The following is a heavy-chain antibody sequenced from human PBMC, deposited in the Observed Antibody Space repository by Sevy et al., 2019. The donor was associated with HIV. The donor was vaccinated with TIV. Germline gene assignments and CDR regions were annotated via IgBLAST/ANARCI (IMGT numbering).Heavy chain of an antibody. J-gene: IGHJ6*02. Sequence: GGSLRLSCATSGFAFGDYAMHWVREAPGKGLEWVAGVSWNSGAIDYAASVKGRFASSRDHAKNSLYMQMNRLRAEDTALYYCENDINRGCDSINCYTYYYYYYGLDAWGQGTTVTVSS. CDR1: GFAFGDYA. CDR3: ENDINRGCDSINCYTYYYYYYGLDA. V-gene: IGHV3-9*01. CDR2: VSWNSGAI. D-gene: IGHD2-2*02.